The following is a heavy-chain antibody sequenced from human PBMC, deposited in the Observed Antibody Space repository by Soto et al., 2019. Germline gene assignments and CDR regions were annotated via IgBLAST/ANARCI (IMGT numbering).Heavy chain of an antibody. J-gene: IGHJ6*03. D-gene: IGHD3-10*01. CDR1: GGSISSSSYY. CDR3: ARSPSPWGSGSYYYYYYMDV. V-gene: IGHV4-39*01. Sequence: SETLSLTCTVSGGSISSSSYYWGWIRQPPGKGLEWIGSIYYSGSTYYNPSLKSRVTISVDTSKNQFSLKLGSVTAADTAVYYCARSPSPWGSGSYYYYYYMDVWGKGTTVTVSS. CDR2: IYYSGST.